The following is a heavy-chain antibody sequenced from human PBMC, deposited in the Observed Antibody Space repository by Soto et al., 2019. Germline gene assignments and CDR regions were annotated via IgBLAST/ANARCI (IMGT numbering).Heavy chain of an antibody. CDR2: IIPIFGTA. Sequence: GASVWVSCKASGGTFSRYAISWVRQAPGQGLEWMGGIIPIFGTANYAQKFQGRVTITADESTSTAYMELSSLRSEDTAAYYCVKGYCSGGSCRDFDYWGQGTLVTVPS. V-gene: IGHV1-69*13. CDR1: GGTFSRYA. D-gene: IGHD2-15*01. J-gene: IGHJ4*02. CDR3: VKGYCSGGSCRDFDY.